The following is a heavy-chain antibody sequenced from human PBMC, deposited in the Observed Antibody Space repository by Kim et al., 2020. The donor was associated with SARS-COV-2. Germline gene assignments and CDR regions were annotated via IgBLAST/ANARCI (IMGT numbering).Heavy chain of an antibody. V-gene: IGHV3-73*01. CDR1: GFTFSDSA. Sequence: GGSLRLSCAASGFTFSDSAMYWVRQASGKGLEWVGRIRSEASSYATAYDVSGRVRFIIARDESKHTAYLQMNSVKTEDTSIYYCTRVPPYSNSWGDAFD. J-gene: IGHJ3*02. CDR2: IRSEASSYAT. D-gene: IGHD6-13*01. CDR3: TRVPPYSNSWGDAFD.